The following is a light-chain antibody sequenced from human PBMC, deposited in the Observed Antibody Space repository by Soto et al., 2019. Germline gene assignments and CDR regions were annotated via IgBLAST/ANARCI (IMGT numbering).Light chain of an antibody. J-gene: IGLJ2*01. Sequence: QSALTQPPSASGTPGQRVAISCSGSRSNIGSHYVHWYQQIPGTAPKLLIYMNDQRPSGVPDRISGSKSGTSASLAISGLRSEDEAHYFCATWDDSLGGYQVFGEGTKVTVL. CDR2: MND. CDR1: RSNIGSHY. V-gene: IGLV1-47*01. CDR3: ATWDDSLGGYQV.